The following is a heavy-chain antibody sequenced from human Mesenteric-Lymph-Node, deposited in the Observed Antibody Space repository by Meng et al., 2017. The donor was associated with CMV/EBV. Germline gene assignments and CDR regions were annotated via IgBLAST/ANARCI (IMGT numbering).Heavy chain of an antibody. CDR1: GFTFNSYA. CDR3: AKTSLFEY. J-gene: IGHJ4*02. Sequence: GESLKISCAASGFTFNSYAMHWVRQAPGKGLEWVSNVSPSGSSTYYADSVKGRFTISRDNSKNTLYLQMNSLRAEDTAVYYCAKTSLFEYWGQGTLVTVSS. CDR2: VSPSGSST. V-gene: IGHV3-23*01.